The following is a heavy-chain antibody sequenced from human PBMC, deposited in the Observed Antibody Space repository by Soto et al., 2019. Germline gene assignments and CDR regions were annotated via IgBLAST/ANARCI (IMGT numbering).Heavy chain of an antibody. D-gene: IGHD1-26*01. CDR3: ALDAIGGSYVY. CDR2: IIPIFGTA. J-gene: IGHJ4*02. Sequence: SVKVSCKASGGTFSSYPISWVRQAPGQGLEWMGGIIPIFGTANYAQKFQGRVTITADKSTSTAYMELSSLRSEDTAVYYCALDAIGGSYVYWGQGTLVTVSS. V-gene: IGHV1-69*06. CDR1: GGTFSSYP.